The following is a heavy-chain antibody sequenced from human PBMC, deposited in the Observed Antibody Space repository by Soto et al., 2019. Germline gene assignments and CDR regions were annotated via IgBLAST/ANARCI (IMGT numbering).Heavy chain of an antibody. D-gene: IGHD2-2*01. V-gene: IGHV4-34*01. Sequence: SETLSLTCAVYGGSFSGYYWSWIRQPPGKGLEWIGEINHSGSTNYNPSLKSRVTISVDTSKNQFSLKLSSVTAADTAVYYCARGCSSTSCYWAYYYYGMDVWGQGTTVTV. CDR2: INHSGST. J-gene: IGHJ6*02. CDR1: GGSFSGYY. CDR3: ARGCSSTSCYWAYYYYGMDV.